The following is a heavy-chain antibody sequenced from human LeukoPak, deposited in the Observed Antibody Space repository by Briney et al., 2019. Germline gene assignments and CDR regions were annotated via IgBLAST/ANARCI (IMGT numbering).Heavy chain of an antibody. V-gene: IGHV4-61*02. D-gene: IGHD5-24*01. CDR2: FYTSGST. J-gene: IGHJ4*02. CDR1: GGSISEDIYY. CDR3: ARGRDGYNFLNRGEYYYFDY. Sequence: SQTLSLTCSVSGGSISEDIYYWSWIRQPAGKGLEWIGRFYTSGSTNYNPSLKSRVTISVDTSKNQFSLKLNSVTAADTAVYYCARGRDGYNFLNRGEYYYFDYWGQGTLVTVSS.